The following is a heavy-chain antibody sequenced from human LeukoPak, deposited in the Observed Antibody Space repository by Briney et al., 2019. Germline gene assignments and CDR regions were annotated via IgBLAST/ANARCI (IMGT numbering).Heavy chain of an antibody. Sequence: PSETLSLTCTVSGDSIDNYYWNWIRQPAGKGLEWIGRFYASGSTNYNPSLKRRVTTSVDTSKNQFSLKLSSVTAADTAVYYCARDRTVTHAFDIWGQGTMVTVSS. CDR1: GDSIDNYY. CDR2: FYASGST. CDR3: ARDRTVTHAFDI. D-gene: IGHD4-17*01. V-gene: IGHV4-4*07. J-gene: IGHJ3*02.